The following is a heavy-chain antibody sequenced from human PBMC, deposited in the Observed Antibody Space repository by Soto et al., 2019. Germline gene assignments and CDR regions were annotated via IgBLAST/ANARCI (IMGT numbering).Heavy chain of an antibody. Sequence: QVQLQESRPGLVKPSQTLSLTCNVSGGYIGSGGYYWSWIRQHPGKDLEWIGYIYYTGSTYYNRCLRSRVSMSVDTSKNQFSLKLTSVTAVDTAVYYCARDRRSAHGTRGSIDPWGQGTMVTVSA. CDR3: ARDRRSAHGTRGSIDP. CDR2: IYYTGST. D-gene: IGHD6-13*01. J-gene: IGHJ5*02. V-gene: IGHV4-31*03. CDR1: GGYIGSGGYY.